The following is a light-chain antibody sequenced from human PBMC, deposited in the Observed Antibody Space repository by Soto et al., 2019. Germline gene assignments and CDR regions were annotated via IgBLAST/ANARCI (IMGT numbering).Light chain of an antibody. CDR1: QSLLYSSNNKNY. Sequence: DIVMTQSPDSLAVSLGERATINCRSSQSLLYSSNNKNYLAWYQQKPGQPPKLLISCASTRESGVPDRFTGSGSGTEFSLSISSLQAEDVAVYYCQQYYSTLPITFGQGTRLEI. CDR2: CAS. V-gene: IGKV4-1*01. CDR3: QQYYSTLPIT. J-gene: IGKJ5*01.